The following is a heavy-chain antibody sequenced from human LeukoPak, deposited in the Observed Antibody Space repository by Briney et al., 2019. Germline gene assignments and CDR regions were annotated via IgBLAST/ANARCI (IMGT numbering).Heavy chain of an antibody. V-gene: IGHV3-30*02. CDR1: GFTFSSYA. Sequence: GGSLRLSCAASGFTFSSYAMHWVRQAPGKGLEWVAFIRYDGSNKYYADSVKGRFIISRDNSENTLSLQMNSPRAEDTAVYYCAKDRSYYDSGGYRNFDYWGQGTLVTVSS. D-gene: IGHD3-22*01. CDR3: AKDRSYYDSGGYRNFDY. CDR2: IRYDGSNK. J-gene: IGHJ4*02.